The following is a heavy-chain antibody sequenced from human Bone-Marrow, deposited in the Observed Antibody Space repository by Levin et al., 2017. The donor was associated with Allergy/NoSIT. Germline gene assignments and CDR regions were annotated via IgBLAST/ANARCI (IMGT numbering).Heavy chain of an antibody. V-gene: IGHV1-18*01. D-gene: IGHD2-8*02. CDR2: ISAYNGNT. CDR1: GYTFTSYG. CDR3: ARGGGSYSNYKDKYCTGGVWCQGSRGWSNFDY. J-gene: IGHJ4*02. Sequence: GASVKVSCKASGYTFTSYGISWVRQAPGQGLEWMGWISAYNGNTNYAQKLQGRVTMTTDTSTSTAYMELRSLRSDDTAVYYCARGGGSYSNYKDKYCTGGVWCQGSRGWSNFDYWGQGTLVTVSS.